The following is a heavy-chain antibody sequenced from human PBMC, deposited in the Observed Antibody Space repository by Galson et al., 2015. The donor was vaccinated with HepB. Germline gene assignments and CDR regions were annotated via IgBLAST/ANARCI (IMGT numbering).Heavy chain of an antibody. Sequence: SVKVSCKASGGTFSSYAISWVRQAPGQGLEWMGRIIPILGIANYAQKFQGRVTITADKSTSTAYMELSSPRSEDTAVYYCARIGLYGDYLFDYWGQGTLVTVSS. V-gene: IGHV1-69*04. CDR2: IIPILGIA. D-gene: IGHD4-17*01. CDR3: ARIGLYGDYLFDY. J-gene: IGHJ4*02. CDR1: GGTFSSYA.